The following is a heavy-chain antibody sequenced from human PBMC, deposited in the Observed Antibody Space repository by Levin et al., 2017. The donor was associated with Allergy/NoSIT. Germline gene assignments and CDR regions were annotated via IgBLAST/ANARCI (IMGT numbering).Heavy chain of an antibody. J-gene: IGHJ1*01. V-gene: IGHV3-33*01. CDR1: GFTFSSYG. Sequence: PGGSLRLSCAASGFTFSSYGMHWVRQAPGKGLEWVAVIWYDGSNKYYADSVKGRFTISRDNSKNTLYLQMNSLRAEDTAVYYCAREYSSSSKLRYFQHWGQGTLVTVSS. CDR2: IWYDGSNK. CDR3: AREYSSSSKLRYFQH. D-gene: IGHD6-6*01.